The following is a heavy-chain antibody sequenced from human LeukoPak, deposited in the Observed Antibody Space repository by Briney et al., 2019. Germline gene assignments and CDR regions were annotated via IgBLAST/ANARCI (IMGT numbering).Heavy chain of an antibody. V-gene: IGHV3-30*18. Sequence: GGSLRLSCAASGFTFSSRAMYWVRQAPAKGLEWVAGLSYDGSNTYYLDSVKGRFTISGDNSKNTLYLQMDSLRTEDAAVYYCAQDPHQLILSNYFDDWAQGTLVTVSS. CDR2: LSYDGSNT. D-gene: IGHD2/OR15-2a*01. J-gene: IGHJ4*02. CDR3: AQDPHQLILSNYFDD. CDR1: GFTFSSRA.